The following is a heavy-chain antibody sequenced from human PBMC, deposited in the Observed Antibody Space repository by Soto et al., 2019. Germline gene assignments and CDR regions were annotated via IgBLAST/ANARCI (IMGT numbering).Heavy chain of an antibody. Sequence: SETLSLTCTVSGGSVSGGTYYWSWIRQPPGKGLEWIGYIYYTGSTNYNPSLKSQFTISLDTPKNQFSLKLSSVTAADTAVYYCARDPGYCSGVRCYPNYFDPWGQGTLVTVSS. CDR2: IYYTGST. CDR3: ARDPGYCSGVRCYPNYFDP. J-gene: IGHJ5*02. D-gene: IGHD2-15*01. V-gene: IGHV4-61*01. CDR1: GGSVSGGTYY.